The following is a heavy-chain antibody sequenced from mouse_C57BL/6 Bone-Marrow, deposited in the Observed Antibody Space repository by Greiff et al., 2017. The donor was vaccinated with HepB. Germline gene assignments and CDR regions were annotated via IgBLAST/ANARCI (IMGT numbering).Heavy chain of an antibody. CDR1: GYTFTSYW. CDR2: IDPNSGGT. CDR3: ARRYYYGSNPHYAMDY. J-gene: IGHJ4*01. V-gene: IGHV1-72*01. D-gene: IGHD1-1*01. Sequence: QVQLQQPGAELVKPGASVKLSCKASGYTFTSYWMHWVKQRPGRGLEWIGRIDPNSGGTKYNEKFKSKATLTVDKPSSTAYMQRSSLTSEDSAVYYCARRYYYGSNPHYAMDYWGQGTSVTVSS.